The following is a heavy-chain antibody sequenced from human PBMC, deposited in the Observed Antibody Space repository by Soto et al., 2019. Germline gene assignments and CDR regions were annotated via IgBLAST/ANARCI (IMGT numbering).Heavy chain of an antibody. V-gene: IGHV4-39*01. CDR3: ARQVGGIAAAGTLPSYYYYMDV. D-gene: IGHD6-13*01. CDR2: IYYSGST. CDR1: GCSISSSSYY. Sequence: SETLSLTCTVSGCSISSSSYYWGWIRQPPGKGLEWIGSIYYSGSTYYNPSLKSRVTTSVDTSKNQFSLKLSSVTAADTAVYYCARQVGGIAAAGTLPSYYYYMDVWGKGTTVTVS. J-gene: IGHJ6*03.